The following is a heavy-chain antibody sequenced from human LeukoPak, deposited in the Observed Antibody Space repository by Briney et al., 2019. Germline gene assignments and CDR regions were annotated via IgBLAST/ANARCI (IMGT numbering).Heavy chain of an antibody. J-gene: IGHJ5*02. D-gene: IGHD5-24*01. CDR2: INSDGNST. CDR3: ASGYGNYNNWFDP. CDR1: GFTLISYW. V-gene: IGHV3-74*01. Sequence: GGALRLSFAASGFTLISYWMHWVRQAPGKGLVWVSRINSDGNSTSYADSVKGRFTISRDNAKNTLYLQMNSLRAEDTAVYYCASGYGNYNNWFDPWGQGTLVTVSS.